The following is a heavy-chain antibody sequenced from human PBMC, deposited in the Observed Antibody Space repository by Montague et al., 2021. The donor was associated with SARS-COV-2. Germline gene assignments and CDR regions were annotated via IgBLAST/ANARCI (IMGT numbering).Heavy chain of an antibody. D-gene: IGHD4-23*01. Sequence: SETLSLTCTVSGGSIRTSNYYWSWIRQPPGKGLDWIGSIYYSGNTYYNPSLKSRVTISVDTSTNQFSLKLSSVTAADTAVYYCAMRGGGLDAFDIWGQGTMVIVSS. V-gene: IGHV4-39*01. J-gene: IGHJ3*02. CDR1: GGSIRTSNYY. CDR3: AMRGGGLDAFDI. CDR2: IYYSGNT.